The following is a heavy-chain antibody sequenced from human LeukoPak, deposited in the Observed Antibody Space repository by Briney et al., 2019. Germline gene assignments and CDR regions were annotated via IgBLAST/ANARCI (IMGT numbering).Heavy chain of an antibody. V-gene: IGHV7-4-1*02. J-gene: IGHJ6*03. Sequence: ASVKVSCKASGYTFTSYGISWVRQAPGQGLEWMGWINTNTGNPTYAQGFTGRFVFSLDTSVSTAYLQISSLKAEDTAVYYCARGEGATIWSPYYYYYMDVWGKGTTVTVSS. CDR2: INTNTGNP. CDR3: ARGEGATIWSPYYYYYMDV. D-gene: IGHD1-26*01. CDR1: GYTFTSYG.